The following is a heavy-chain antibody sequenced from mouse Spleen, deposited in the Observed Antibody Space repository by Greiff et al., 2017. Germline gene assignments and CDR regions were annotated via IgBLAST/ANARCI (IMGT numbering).Heavy chain of an antibody. V-gene: IGHV1-15*01. CDR2: IDPETGGT. D-gene: IGHD2-4*01. J-gene: IGHJ4*01. Sequence: QVQLQQSGAELVRPGASVTLSCKASGYTFTDYEMHWVKQTPVHGLEWIGAIDPETGGTAYNQKFKGKAILTADKSSSTAYMELRSLTSEDSAVYYCTPYDYDYAMDYWGQGTSVTVSS. CDR3: TPYDYDYAMDY. CDR1: GYTFTDYE.